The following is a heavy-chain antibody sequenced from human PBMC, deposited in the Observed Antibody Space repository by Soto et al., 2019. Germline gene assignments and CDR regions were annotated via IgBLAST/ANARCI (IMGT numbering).Heavy chain of an antibody. V-gene: IGHV3-33*01. Sequence: QVQLVESGGGVVQPGRSLRLSCAASGFTFSNYGMHWVRQAPGKGPEWVAVIWYDGSNKDYADSVKGRFTISRDNSKNTLYLQMNSLRAEDTAVYYWASALETGDYWGQGTLVTVSS. CDR2: IWYDGSNK. D-gene: IGHD3-10*01. CDR3: ASALETGDY. CDR1: GFTFSNYG. J-gene: IGHJ4*02.